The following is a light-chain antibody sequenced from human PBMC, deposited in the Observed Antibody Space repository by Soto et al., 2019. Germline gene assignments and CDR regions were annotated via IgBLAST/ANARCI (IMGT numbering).Light chain of an antibody. J-gene: IGLJ1*01. CDR1: SSNIGNNY. CDR3: GTWDSSLSASYV. CDR2: DNN. Sequence: QSVLTQPPSVSAAPGQKVTISCSGSSSNIGNNYVSWYQQLPGTAPKLPIYDNNKRPSGIPDRFSGSKSGTSATLGITGLQTGDEADYYCGTWDSSLSASYVFGTGTKVTVL. V-gene: IGLV1-51*01.